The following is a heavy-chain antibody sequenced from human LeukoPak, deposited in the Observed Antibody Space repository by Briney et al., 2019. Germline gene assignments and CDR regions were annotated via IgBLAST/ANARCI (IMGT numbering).Heavy chain of an antibody. Sequence: ASVKVSCKASGYTFTSYGISWVRQAPGQGLEWMGWISAYNGNTNYAQKLQGRVTMTTDISTSTAYMELRSLRSDDTAVYYCARVALGDYATDYWGQGTLVTVSS. V-gene: IGHV1-18*01. J-gene: IGHJ4*02. CDR1: GYTFTSYG. D-gene: IGHD4-17*01. CDR2: ISAYNGNT. CDR3: ARVALGDYATDY.